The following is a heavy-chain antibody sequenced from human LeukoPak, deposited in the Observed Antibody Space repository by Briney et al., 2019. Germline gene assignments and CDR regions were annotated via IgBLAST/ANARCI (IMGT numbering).Heavy chain of an antibody. J-gene: IGHJ4*02. CDR2: VYINGKT. CDR3: ARELDY. Sequence: SETLSLTCTVSDASISGTYWSWIRQPAGKGLEWIGRVYINGKTNYNPSLQSRVTISLDTSKNQFSLRLSSVTAADTAVYYCARELDYWGQGTLVTVSS. CDR1: DASISGTY. V-gene: IGHV4-4*07.